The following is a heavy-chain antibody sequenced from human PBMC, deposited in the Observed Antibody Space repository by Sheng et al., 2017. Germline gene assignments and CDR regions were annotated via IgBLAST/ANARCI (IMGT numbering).Heavy chain of an antibody. D-gene: IGHD3-9*01. CDR1: GATFRNYA. CDR3: AGYFAHGFDL. Sequence: QVHLVQSGADVKKPGSSVKVSCKASGATFRNYAINWLRQAPGQGLEWMGGIIPLFETPDYAQKFQGRVTVTTDESTNTTYMELSSLTSEDTAVYYCAGYFAHGFDLWGQGTLITVSS. V-gene: IGHV1-69*05. CDR2: IIPLFETP. J-gene: IGHJ3*01.